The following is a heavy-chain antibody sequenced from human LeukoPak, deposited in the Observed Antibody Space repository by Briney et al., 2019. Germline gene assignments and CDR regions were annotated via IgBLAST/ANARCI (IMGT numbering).Heavy chain of an antibody. J-gene: IGHJ3*02. CDR3: ARGRYYYDSSGYYYGAFDI. D-gene: IGHD3-22*01. CDR2: IYHSGST. V-gene: IGHV4-4*02. Sequence: SETLSLTCAVSGGSISSSNWWSWVRQPPGKGLEWIGEIYHSGSTNYNPSLKSRVTISVDKSKNQFSLKLSSVTAADTAVYYCARGRYYYDSSGYYYGAFDIWGQGTMVTVSS. CDR1: GGSISSSNW.